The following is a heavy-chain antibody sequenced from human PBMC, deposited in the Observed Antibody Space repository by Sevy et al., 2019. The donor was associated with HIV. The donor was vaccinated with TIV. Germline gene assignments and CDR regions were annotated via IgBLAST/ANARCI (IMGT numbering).Heavy chain of an antibody. CDR3: AKGLEIGY. CDR1: GFNFSVSA. Sequence: GGSLRLSCAVSGFNFSVSAMHWVRQASGKGLEWLGRIRSKANNYATAYSTSVKGRFTMSRDDSKSTAYLQMNSLRAEDTAVYYCAKGLEIGYWGQGTLVTVSS. CDR2: IRSKANNYAT. J-gene: IGHJ4*02. V-gene: IGHV3-73*01.